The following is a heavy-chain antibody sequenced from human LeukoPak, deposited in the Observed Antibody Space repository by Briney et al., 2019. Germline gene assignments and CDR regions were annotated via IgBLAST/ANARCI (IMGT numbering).Heavy chain of an antibody. CDR3: ARDREEGHIVVADDAFDI. J-gene: IGHJ3*02. CDR2: SIPIFGTA. CDR1: GGTFSSYA. V-gene: IGHV1-69*13. Sequence: ASVKVSCKASGGTFSSYAISWVRQAPGQGLEWMGGSIPIFGTANYAQKFQGRVTITADESTSTAYMELSSLRSEDTAVYYCARDREEGHIVVADDAFDIWGQGTMVTVSS. D-gene: IGHD2-21*01.